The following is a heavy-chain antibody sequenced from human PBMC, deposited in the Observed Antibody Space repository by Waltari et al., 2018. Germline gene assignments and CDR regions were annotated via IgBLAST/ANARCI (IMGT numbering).Heavy chain of an antibody. D-gene: IGHD2-8*01. J-gene: IGHJ3*02. CDR2: IYYSGST. CDR1: GGSISSGGYY. V-gene: IGHV4-31*03. Sequence: QVQLQESGPGLVKPSQTLSLTCTVSGGSISSGGYYWSWIPQHPGKGLEWIGYIYYSGSTYYNPSLKSRVTISVDTSKNQFSLKLSSVTAADTAVYYCARDSPLANGRGAFDIWGQGTMVTVSS. CDR3: ARDSPLANGRGAFDI.